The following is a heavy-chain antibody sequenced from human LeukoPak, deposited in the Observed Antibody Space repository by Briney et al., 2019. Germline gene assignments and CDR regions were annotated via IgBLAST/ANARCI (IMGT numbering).Heavy chain of an antibody. CDR2: IRYDGSNK. CDR1: GFTFSSYG. J-gene: IGHJ4*02. Sequence: GGSLRLSCAASGFTFSSYGMHWVRQAPGKGLEWVAFIRYDGSNKYYADSVKGRFTISRDNSKNTLYLQMNSLRAEDTAVYYCAKVCGGDCYSGDYWGQGTLVTVSS. CDR3: AKVCGGDCYSGDY. V-gene: IGHV3-30*02. D-gene: IGHD2-21*02.